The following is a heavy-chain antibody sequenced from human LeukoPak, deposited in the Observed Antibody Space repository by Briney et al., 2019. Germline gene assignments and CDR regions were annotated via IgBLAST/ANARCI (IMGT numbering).Heavy chain of an antibody. J-gene: IGHJ4*02. V-gene: IGHV1-18*01. CDR3: ARDLALLWFGEPFDY. D-gene: IGHD3-10*01. CDR1: GYTFTSYG. Sequence: ASVKVSCKASGYTFTSYGISWVRQAPGQGLEWMGWISAYNGNTNYAQKLQGRVTVTTDTSTSTAYMELRSLRSDDTAVYYCARDLALLWFGEPFDYWGQGTLVTVSS. CDR2: ISAYNGNT.